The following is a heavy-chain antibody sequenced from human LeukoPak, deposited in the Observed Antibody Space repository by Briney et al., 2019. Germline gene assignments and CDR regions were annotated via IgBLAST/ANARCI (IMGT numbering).Heavy chain of an antibody. V-gene: IGHV3-23*01. CDR1: GFTFSSYG. D-gene: IGHD6-13*01. J-gene: IGHJ4*02. CDR2: ISGNSGNT. Sequence: PGGSLRLPCAASGFTFSSYGMSWVRQAPGMGLEWVSAISGNSGNTHYADSVKGRFTISRDNSKNTLYLQMNSLRAEDTAIYYCAKPARVGAVDYWGQGTLVTVSS. CDR3: AKPARVGAVDY.